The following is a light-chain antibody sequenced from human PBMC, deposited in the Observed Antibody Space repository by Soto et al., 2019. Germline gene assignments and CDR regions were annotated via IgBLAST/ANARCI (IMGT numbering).Light chain of an antibody. V-gene: IGKV3-20*01. CDR3: QQYGSSPKYT. CDR1: QSVSSSY. CDR2: GAS. Sequence: EIVLTQSPGTLSLSPGERATLSCRASQSVSSSYLAWYQQKPGQAPRLLIYGASSRATGIPDRFSGSGSGTDFTLTISRLEPEDCAVYYSQQYGSSPKYTFGQGTKLEIK. J-gene: IGKJ2*01.